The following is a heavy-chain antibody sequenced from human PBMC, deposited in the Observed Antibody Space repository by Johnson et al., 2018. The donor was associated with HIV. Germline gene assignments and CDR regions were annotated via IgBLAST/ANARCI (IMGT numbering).Heavy chain of an antibody. V-gene: IGHV3-53*01. CDR1: GFTVSNNF. D-gene: IGHD3-3*01. Sequence: VQLVESGGGLMQPGGSLRLSCVASGFTVSNNFMSWVRQAPGKGLEWVSVIYSGGRTYYTDSVKGRFTISRDDSRNRLYLQMNSLKTEDTGVYYCTSELVIIRAFDIWGQGTMVTVSS. CDR3: TSELVIIRAFDI. J-gene: IGHJ3*02. CDR2: IYSGGRT.